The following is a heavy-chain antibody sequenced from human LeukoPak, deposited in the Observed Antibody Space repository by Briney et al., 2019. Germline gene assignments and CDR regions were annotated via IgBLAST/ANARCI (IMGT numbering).Heavy chain of an antibody. Sequence: GVSLTLSCTTCVFIYKLCRMRWVREARGGAVVGVWVISGGGVSTYYAASVKGRFTITRDNYKNTLYLQKNSLRAEDTTVYYCAKGHTLGYVNDAFDIWGQGTVVTVSS. J-gene: IGHJ3*02. V-gene: IGHV3-23*01. CDR2: ISGGGVST. D-gene: IGHD5-12*01. CDR3: AKGHTLGYVNDAFDI. CDR1: VFIYKLC.